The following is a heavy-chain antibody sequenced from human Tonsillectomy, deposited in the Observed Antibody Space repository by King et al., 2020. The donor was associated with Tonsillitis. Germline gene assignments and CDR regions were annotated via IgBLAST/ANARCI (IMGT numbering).Heavy chain of an antibody. CDR2: IYSGGST. CDR1: GFTVSSNY. CDR3: AVNGGYCSSTSCYFSYYYYGMDV. D-gene: IGHD2-2*01. J-gene: IGHJ6*02. V-gene: IGHV3-53*01. Sequence: VQLVESGGGLIQPGGSLRLSCAASGFTVSSNYMSWVRQASGKGLEWVSVIYSGGSTYYADSVKGRFTISRDNSKNTLYLQMNSLRAEDTAVYYCAVNGGYCSSTSCYFSYYYYGMDVWGQGTTVTVSS.